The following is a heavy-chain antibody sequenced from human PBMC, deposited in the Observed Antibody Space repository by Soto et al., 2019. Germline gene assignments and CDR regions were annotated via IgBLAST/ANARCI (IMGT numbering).Heavy chain of an antibody. CDR1: GGSFSGYY. D-gene: IGHD2-2*01. V-gene: IGHV4-34*01. CDR3: ARVGAYCSSTSCYYYYGMDV. CDR2: INHSGGT. Sequence: SETLSLTCAVSGGSFSGYYWSWIRQSPGKGLEWIGDINHSGGTNYNPSLKSRVTISGDTSRSQFSLRLSSVTAADAAVYYCARVGAYCSSTSCYYYYGMDVWGQGTTVTVSS. J-gene: IGHJ6*02.